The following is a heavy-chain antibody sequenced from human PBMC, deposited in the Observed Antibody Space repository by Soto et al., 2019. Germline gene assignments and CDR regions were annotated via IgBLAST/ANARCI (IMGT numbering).Heavy chain of an antibody. J-gene: IGHJ5*02. V-gene: IGHV4-61*01. D-gene: IGHD3-10*02. Sequence: SETLSLTCTVSGDSVRSGNYYWSWIRQPPGKGLEWIGFIAYTGTTHYNPSLKSRVTISVDTSKNQFSLKLISVTAAGTAVYYCARSVFAWGQGTLVTVSS. CDR3: ARSVFA. CDR1: GDSVRSGNYY. CDR2: IAYTGTT.